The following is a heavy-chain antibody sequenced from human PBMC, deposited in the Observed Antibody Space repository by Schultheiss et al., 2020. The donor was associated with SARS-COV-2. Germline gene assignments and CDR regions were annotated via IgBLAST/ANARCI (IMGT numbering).Heavy chain of an antibody. CDR2: IIPIFGTA. D-gene: IGHD3-10*01. Sequence: SVKVSCKASGGTFSSYAISWVRQAPGQGLEWMGGIIPIFGTANYAQKFQGRVTITADESTSTAYMELSSLRSEDTAGYYCARAQFGELLSQPPDYGMDVWGQGTTVTVSS. J-gene: IGHJ6*02. CDR3: ARAQFGELLSQPPDYGMDV. CDR1: GGTFSSYA. V-gene: IGHV1-69*13.